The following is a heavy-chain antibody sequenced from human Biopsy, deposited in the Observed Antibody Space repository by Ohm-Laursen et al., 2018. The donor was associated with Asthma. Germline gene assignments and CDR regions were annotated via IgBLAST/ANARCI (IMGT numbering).Heavy chain of an antibody. J-gene: IGHJ4*02. V-gene: IGHV3-23*01. D-gene: IGHD4-17*01. Sequence: SLRLSCAASGFTFSTYAMNWVRQAPGKGLEWVSDISGNGGRTKYADFVTGRFTISRDNSKNTLYLQMNSLRAEGTAVYYCARKARHGDYDFDYWGQGTLVTVSS. CDR1: GFTFSTYA. CDR3: ARKARHGDYDFDY. CDR2: ISGNGGRT.